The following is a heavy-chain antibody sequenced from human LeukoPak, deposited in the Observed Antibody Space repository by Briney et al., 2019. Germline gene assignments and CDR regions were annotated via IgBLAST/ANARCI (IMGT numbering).Heavy chain of an antibody. D-gene: IGHD2-2*01. J-gene: IGHJ4*02. CDR2: IYYSGTT. CDR1: VGSVSSNY. CDR3: ARIQSSSSPFDY. V-gene: IGHV4-59*02. Sequence: PSETLSLTCTVSVGSVSSNYWSWIRQPPGKGLEWIGYIYYSGTTTYNPSLESCFTISVDTSKNQFSLRLSSVTAADTAVYYCARIQSSSSPFDYWGQGTLVTVSS.